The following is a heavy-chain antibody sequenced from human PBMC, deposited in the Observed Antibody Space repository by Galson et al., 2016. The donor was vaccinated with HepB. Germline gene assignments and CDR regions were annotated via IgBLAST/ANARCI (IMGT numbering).Heavy chain of an antibody. CDR3: ALPPCSGGYCYFDH. CDR1: GFSFHEFD. Sequence: LRLSCAASGFSFHEFDMSWVRQGPGKGLEWVAQIRNSGGGGTTHYADSVKGRFIISRDNTKNTLSLQINSLTAEDTALYYCALPPCSGGYCYFDHWGQGALVTVSS. J-gene: IGHJ4*02. CDR2: IRNSGGGGTT. V-gene: IGHV3-23*01. D-gene: IGHD2-15*01.